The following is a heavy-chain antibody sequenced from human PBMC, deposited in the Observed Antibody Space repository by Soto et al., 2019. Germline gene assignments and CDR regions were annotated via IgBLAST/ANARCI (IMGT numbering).Heavy chain of an antibody. CDR3: ARGLLTGTDY. CDR1: GFTFSSYS. D-gene: IGHD3-9*01. Sequence: EVQLVESGGGLVKPGGSLRLSCAASGFTFSSYSMNWVCQAPGKGLEWVSSISSSSSYIYYADSVKGRFTISRDNAKNSLYLQMNSLRAEDTAVYYCARGLLTGTDYWGQGTLVTVSS. CDR2: ISSSSSYI. J-gene: IGHJ4*02. V-gene: IGHV3-21*01.